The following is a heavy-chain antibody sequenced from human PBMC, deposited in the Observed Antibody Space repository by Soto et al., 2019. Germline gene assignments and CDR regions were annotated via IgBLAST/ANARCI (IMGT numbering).Heavy chain of an antibody. J-gene: IGHJ1*01. Sequence: GGYLRPACSSATFRINNYWMFLVRQPPGKGLVWVSHINSDGSTRTYADSVKGRFTISRDNAKNTLNLQMNSLGAEDTALYYCVGVRRDGYNYWGQGNLVTVS. CDR1: TFRINNYW. CDR2: INSDGSTR. V-gene: IGHV3-74*01. D-gene: IGHD5-12*01. CDR3: VGVRRDGYNY.